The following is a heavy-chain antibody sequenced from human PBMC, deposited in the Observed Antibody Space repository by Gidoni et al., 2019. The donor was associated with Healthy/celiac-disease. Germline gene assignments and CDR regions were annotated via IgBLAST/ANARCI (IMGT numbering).Heavy chain of an antibody. CDR3: ARDRFVVISEGGEPYGMDV. V-gene: IGHV3-53*01. J-gene: IGHJ6*02. D-gene: IGHD3-22*01. Sequence: VKGRFTISRDNSKNTLYLQMNSLRAEDTAVYYCARDRFVVISEGGEPYGMDVWGQGTTVTVSS.